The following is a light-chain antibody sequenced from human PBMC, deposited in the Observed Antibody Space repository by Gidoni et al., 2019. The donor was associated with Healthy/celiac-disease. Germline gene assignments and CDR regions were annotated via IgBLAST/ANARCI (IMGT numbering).Light chain of an antibody. CDR3: QQYYSYLT. Sequence: AIRMTPSPSSFSASTGDSVTITCRASQGISSYLAWYQQKPGKAPKLLIYAVSTVQSGVPSRFSGSGSGTDFTLTISCLQSEDFATYYCQQYYSYLTFGGGTKVEIK. J-gene: IGKJ4*01. CDR2: AVS. CDR1: QGISSY. V-gene: IGKV1-8*01.